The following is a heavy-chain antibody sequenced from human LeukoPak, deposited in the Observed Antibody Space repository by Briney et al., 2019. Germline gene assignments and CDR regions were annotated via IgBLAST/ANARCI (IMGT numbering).Heavy chain of an antibody. D-gene: IGHD3-22*01. CDR2: ISGYNGNT. Sequence: ASVTVSCKASGYTFTRYGISWVRQAPGQGLEWMGWISGYNGNTNYAQKLQGRVTMTTDTSTSTAYMELSSLRSEDTAVYYCARDQGKYYDSSGYNWFDPWGQGTLVTVSS. CDR3: ARDQGKYYDSSGYNWFDP. J-gene: IGHJ5*02. V-gene: IGHV1-18*01. CDR1: GYTFTRYG.